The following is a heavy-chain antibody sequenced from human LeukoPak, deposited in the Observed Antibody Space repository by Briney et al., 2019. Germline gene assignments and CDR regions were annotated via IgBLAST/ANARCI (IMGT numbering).Heavy chain of an antibody. V-gene: IGHV3-21*01. Sequence: GGSLRLSCAASGFTFSSYSMSWVRQAPGKGLEWVSSISSSSSYIYYADSVKGRFTISRDNAKNSLYLQMNSLRAEDTAVYYCARGPTYCSGGSCYSDYWGQGTLVTVSS. CDR3: ARGPTYCSGGSCYSDY. J-gene: IGHJ4*02. D-gene: IGHD2-15*01. CDR2: ISSSSSYI. CDR1: GFTFSSYS.